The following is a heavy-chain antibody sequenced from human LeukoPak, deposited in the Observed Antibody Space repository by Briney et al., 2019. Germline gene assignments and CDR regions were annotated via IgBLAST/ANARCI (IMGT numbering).Heavy chain of an antibody. Sequence: PGGSLRLSCAASGFTFSSYAMSWVRQAPGKGLEWVSAISGSGGSTYYADSVKGRFTISRDNSKNTLYLQMNSLRAEDTAVYYCAKDLTYYDFWYYYGMDVWGQGTTVTVSS. CDR3: AKDLTYYDFWYYYGMDV. CDR1: GFTFSSYA. CDR2: ISGSGGST. D-gene: IGHD3-3*01. J-gene: IGHJ6*02. V-gene: IGHV3-23*01.